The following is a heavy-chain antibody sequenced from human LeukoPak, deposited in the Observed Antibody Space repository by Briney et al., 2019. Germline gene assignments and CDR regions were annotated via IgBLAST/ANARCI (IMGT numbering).Heavy chain of an antibody. Sequence: SVKVSCKASGGTFSSYAISWVRQAPGQGLEWMGGIIPIFGTANYAQKFQGRVTITADESTSTAYMELSSLRSEDTAVYYCARGIAVAGRPYNWYDPWGQGTLVTVSS. CDR3: ARGIAVAGRPYNWYDP. V-gene: IGHV1-69*13. J-gene: IGHJ5*02. CDR2: IIPIFGTA. CDR1: GGTFSSYA. D-gene: IGHD6-19*01.